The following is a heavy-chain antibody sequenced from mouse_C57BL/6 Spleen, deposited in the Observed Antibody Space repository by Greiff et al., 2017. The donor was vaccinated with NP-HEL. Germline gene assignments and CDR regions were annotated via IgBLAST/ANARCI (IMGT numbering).Heavy chain of an antibody. CDR3: ASDYDYDLAY. D-gene: IGHD2-4*01. CDR2: INPYNGGT. CDR1: GYTFTDYY. V-gene: IGHV1-19*01. J-gene: IGHJ3*01. Sequence: EVQLQQSGPVLVKPGASVKMSCKASGYTFTDYYMNWVKQSHGKSLEWIGVINPYNGGTSYNQKFKGKATLTVDKSSSTAYMELNSLTSEDSAVYYCASDYDYDLAYWGQGTLVTVSA.